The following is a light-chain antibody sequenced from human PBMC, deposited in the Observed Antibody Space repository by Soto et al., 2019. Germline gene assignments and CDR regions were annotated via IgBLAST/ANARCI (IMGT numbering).Light chain of an antibody. CDR2: DVN. CDR3: CSYAGSYSYV. V-gene: IGLV2-11*01. CDR1: SSDVGGYNY. Sequence: QSVLTQPRSVSGSPGQSVTISCTGTSSDVGGYNYVSWYQQHPGRAPKLMIYDVNKRPSGVPDRFSGSKSGNRASLTISGLQAEDEADYYCCSYAGSYSYVFGPGTKVTVL. J-gene: IGLJ1*01.